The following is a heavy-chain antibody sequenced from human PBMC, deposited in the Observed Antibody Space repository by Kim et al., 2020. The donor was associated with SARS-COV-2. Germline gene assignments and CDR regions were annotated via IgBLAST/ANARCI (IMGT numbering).Heavy chain of an antibody. J-gene: IGHJ4*02. CDR2: ISAYNGNT. V-gene: IGHV1-18*01. CDR1: GYTFTSYG. CDR3: ARDHVWGSYRYTGSYFDY. Sequence: ASVKVSCKASGYTFTSYGLSWVRQAPGQGLEWMGWISAYNGNTNYAQKLQGRVTMTTDTSTTTAYMGLRSLRSDDTAVYYCARDHVWGSYRYTGSYFDYWGQGTLVTVSS. D-gene: IGHD3-16*02.